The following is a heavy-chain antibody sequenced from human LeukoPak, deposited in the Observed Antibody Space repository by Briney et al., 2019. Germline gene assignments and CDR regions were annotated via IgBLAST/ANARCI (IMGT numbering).Heavy chain of an antibody. V-gene: IGHV1-8*01. CDR1: GYTFTSYD. CDR3: ARGLAGTFVILLPTSYYWCYMGV. Sequence: ASVKLSCKASGYTFTSYDINWVRQATGQGLEWMGWMNPNSGNTGYAQKFQGRVTVTRNTSISTAYMEQSRLRSEDLAVYYCARGLAGTFVILLPTSYYWCYMGVWGKGTMVTVSS. D-gene: IGHD3/OR15-3a*01. CDR2: MNPNSGNT. J-gene: IGHJ6*03.